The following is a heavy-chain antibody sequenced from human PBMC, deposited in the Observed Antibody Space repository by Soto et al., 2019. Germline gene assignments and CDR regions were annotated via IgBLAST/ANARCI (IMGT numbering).Heavy chain of an antibody. J-gene: IGHJ4*02. V-gene: IGHV4-30-2*01. D-gene: IGHD6-19*01. CDR3: ARAGGLGAVAVDY. CDR2: IYHSGST. Sequence: QLQLQESGSGLVKPSQTLSLTCAVSGGSISSGGYSWSWIRQPPGKGLEWIGYIYHSGSTYYNPSLKSRVTTAVDRSKNQFSLKLRSATAADTAVYYCARAGGLGAVAVDYWGQGTLVTVSS. CDR1: GGSISSGGYS.